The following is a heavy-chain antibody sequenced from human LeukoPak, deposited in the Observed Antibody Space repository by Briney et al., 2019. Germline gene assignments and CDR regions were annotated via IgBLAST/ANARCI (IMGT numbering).Heavy chain of an antibody. CDR1: GYTFTSYG. CDR2: ISAYNGNT. Sequence: ASVKVSCKASGYTFTSYGISWVRQAPGQGLEWMGWISAYNGNTNYAQKLQGRVTMTTDTSTSTAYMELGSLRSDDTAVYYCARVGVLLWFGDPFDYWGQGTLVTVSS. J-gene: IGHJ4*02. CDR3: ARVGVLLWFGDPFDY. D-gene: IGHD3-10*01. V-gene: IGHV1-18*01.